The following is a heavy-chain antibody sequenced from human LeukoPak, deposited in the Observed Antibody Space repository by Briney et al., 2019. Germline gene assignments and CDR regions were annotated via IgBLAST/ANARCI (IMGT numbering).Heavy chain of an antibody. CDR1: GDSVSSYH. V-gene: IGHV4-59*08. J-gene: IGHJ4*02. D-gene: IGHD3-22*01. CDR3: ARLRDYYDTSGYYY. CDR2: IYYRGST. Sequence: TSETLSLTCNVSGDSVSSYHWSWIRQPPGKGLDWIGYIYYRGSTNYNPSLKSRVIISADTSNNQFSLRLSSVTAADTAVYYCARLRDYYDTSGYYYWGQGTLVTVSS.